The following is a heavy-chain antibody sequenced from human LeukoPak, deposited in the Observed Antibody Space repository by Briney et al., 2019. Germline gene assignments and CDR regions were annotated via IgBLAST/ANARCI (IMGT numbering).Heavy chain of an antibody. CDR2: LDPEDGET. D-gene: IGHD3-10*01. CDR1: GYTLTELS. Sequence: ASVKVSCKVSGYTLTELSMHWVRQAPGKGLEWMGGLDPEDGETINAQKFQGRVTVTQDTSTDTAYMELSTLRSEDTAVYYCATGLNYYGSGTYLMWGQGSLVTVSS. CDR3: ATGLNYYGSGTYLM. V-gene: IGHV1-24*01. J-gene: IGHJ4*02.